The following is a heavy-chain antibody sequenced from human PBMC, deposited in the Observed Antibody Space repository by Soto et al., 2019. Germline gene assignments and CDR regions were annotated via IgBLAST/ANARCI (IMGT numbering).Heavy chain of an antibody. CDR2: MNPNSGNT. CDR1: GYTFTSYD. Sequence: QVQLVQSGAEVKKPGASVKVSCKASGYTFTSYDINWVRQATGQGLEWMGWMNPNSGNTGYAQKFQGRVTMTRNTSISTAYMELSSLRSEDTAVYYCAGLGSGAAVAGQPYYFDYWGQGTLVTVSS. V-gene: IGHV1-8*01. J-gene: IGHJ4*02. CDR3: AGLGSGAAVAGQPYYFDY. D-gene: IGHD6-19*01.